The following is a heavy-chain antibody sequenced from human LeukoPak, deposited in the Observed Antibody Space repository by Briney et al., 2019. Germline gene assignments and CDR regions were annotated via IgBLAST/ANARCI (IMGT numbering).Heavy chain of an antibody. CDR2: ISWNSGSI. J-gene: IGHJ4*02. D-gene: IGHD6-19*01. CDR3: AKDVSPGIAAVAKGVPTGYSSGWYDY. V-gene: IGHV3-9*03. Sequence: PGGSLRLSCAASGFTFGDYAMHWVRQAPGKGLEWVSGISWNSGSIDYADSVKGRFTISRDNAKNSLYLQMNSLRAEDMALYYCAKDVSPGIAAVAKGVPTGYSSGWYDYWGQGTLVTVSS. CDR1: GFTFGDYA.